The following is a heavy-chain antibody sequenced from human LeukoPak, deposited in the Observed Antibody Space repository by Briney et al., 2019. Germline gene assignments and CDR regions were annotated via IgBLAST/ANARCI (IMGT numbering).Heavy chain of an antibody. CDR2: ISSSSSYI. V-gene: IGHV3-21*01. CDR3: ARAQYSSGWSNFDY. J-gene: IGHJ4*02. CDR1: GFTFSSYS. D-gene: IGHD6-19*01. Sequence: GGSLRLSCAASGFTFSSYSMNWVRQAPGKGLEWVSSISSSSSYIYYADSVKGRFTISRDNAKNSLYLQMNSLRAEDTAVYYCARAQYSSGWSNFDYWGQGTLVTVSS.